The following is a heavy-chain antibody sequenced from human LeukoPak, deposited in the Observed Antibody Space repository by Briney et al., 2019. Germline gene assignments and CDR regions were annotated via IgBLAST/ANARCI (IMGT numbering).Heavy chain of an antibody. V-gene: IGHV3-64*02. Sequence: GGSLRLSCAASGFTFSSYGMHWVRQVPGKGLEYVSAITGNGGDTYYADSVRGKFTISRDNSKNTLYLQMGSLRPEDMAVYYCARVEGYGHFGPWGRGTLVTVSS. CDR2: ITGNGGDT. CDR3: ARVEGYGHFGP. CDR1: GFTFSSYG. J-gene: IGHJ2*01. D-gene: IGHD2-15*01.